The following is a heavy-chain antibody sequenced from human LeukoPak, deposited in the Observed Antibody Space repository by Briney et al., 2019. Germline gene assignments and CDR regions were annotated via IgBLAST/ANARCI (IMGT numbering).Heavy chain of an antibody. CDR3: ARPFKDTTVTSGFDY. D-gene: IGHD4-17*01. J-gene: IGHJ4*02. CDR1: GYSLSSGCY. CDR2: IHHSGTT. V-gene: IGHV4-38-2*01. Sequence: PSGTLSLTFAVSGYSLSSGCYWGWIPQPPGEGLEWIGSIHHSGTTYYNPSLKSRVAISVDTSKNQFSLNLSSVTAADTAVYYCARPFKDTTVTSGFDYWGQGTLVTVSS.